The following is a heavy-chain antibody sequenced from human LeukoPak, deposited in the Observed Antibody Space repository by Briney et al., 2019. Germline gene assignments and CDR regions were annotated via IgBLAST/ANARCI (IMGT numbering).Heavy chain of an antibody. CDR2: ISAYNGNT. V-gene: IGHV1-18*01. Sequence: ASVKVSCKASGYTFTSYGISWVRQAPGQGLEWMGWISAYNGNTNYAQKLQGRVTMTTDTSTSTAYMELRSLRPDDTAVYYCARDRRVWGIGAAGTPYYFDYWGQGTLVTVSS. D-gene: IGHD6-13*01. J-gene: IGHJ4*02. CDR3: ARDRRVWGIGAAGTPYYFDY. CDR1: GYTFTSYG.